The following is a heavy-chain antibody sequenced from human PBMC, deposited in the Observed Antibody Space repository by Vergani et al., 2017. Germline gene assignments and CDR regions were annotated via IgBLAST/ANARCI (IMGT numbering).Heavy chain of an antibody. CDR1: GFTFSSYG. J-gene: IGHJ6*03. CDR2: IWYDGSNK. CDR3: ARVGGIAAQTPTNYYYYYYMDV. V-gene: IGHV3-33*01. Sequence: QVQLVESGGDVVQPGRSLRLSCAASGFTFSSYGMHWVRQAPGKGLEWVAVIWYDGSNKYYADSVKGRFTISRDNSKNTLYLQMNSLRAEDTAVYYCARVGGIAAQTPTNYYYYYYMDVWGKGTTVTVSS. D-gene: IGHD6-13*01.